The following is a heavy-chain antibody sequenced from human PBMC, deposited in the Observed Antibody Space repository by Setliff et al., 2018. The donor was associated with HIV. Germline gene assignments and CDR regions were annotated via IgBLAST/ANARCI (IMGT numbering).Heavy chain of an antibody. CDR2: IKQDGSEK. Sequence: PGGSLRLSCAASGFTFSSYWMSWVRQAPGKGLEWVANIKQDGSEKYYVDSVKGRFTISRDNAKNSLYLQMNSLRAEDTAVYYCARDLPPGYYDSSGYLLGTDAFDIWGQGTMVTVSS. V-gene: IGHV3-7*01. CDR3: ARDLPPGYYDSSGYLLGTDAFDI. CDR1: GFTFSSYW. D-gene: IGHD3-22*01. J-gene: IGHJ3*02.